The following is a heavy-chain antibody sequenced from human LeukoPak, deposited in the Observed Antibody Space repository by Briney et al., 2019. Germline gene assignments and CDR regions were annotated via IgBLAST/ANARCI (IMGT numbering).Heavy chain of an antibody. CDR3: ARDLAYCGGDCSLNDAFDI. J-gene: IGHJ3*02. CDR1: GFTFSSFT. CDR2: ISSSSRYI. Sequence: GGSLRLSCAASGFTFSSFTMNWVRQAPGKGLEWVSSISSSSRYIYYADSVKGRFTISRDNAKNSLYLQMNSLRAEDTAVYYCARDLAYCGGDCSLNDAFDIWGQGTMVTVSS. D-gene: IGHD2-21*02. V-gene: IGHV3-21*01.